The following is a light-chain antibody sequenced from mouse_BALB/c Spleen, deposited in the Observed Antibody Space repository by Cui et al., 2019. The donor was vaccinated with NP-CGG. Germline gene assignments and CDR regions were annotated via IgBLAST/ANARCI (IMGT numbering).Light chain of an antibody. CDR2: GTN. J-gene: IGLJ1*01. CDR1: AGAVTTSNY. V-gene: IGLV1*01. Sequence: AVVTQEAAPTTSPGGTVTLTCRSSAGAVTTSNYANWVQEKPDHLFTGLIGGTNNRAPGVPARFSGSLIGDKAALTITGAQTEDEAMYFCALWYSNHWVFGGGTKLTVL. CDR3: ALWYSNHWV.